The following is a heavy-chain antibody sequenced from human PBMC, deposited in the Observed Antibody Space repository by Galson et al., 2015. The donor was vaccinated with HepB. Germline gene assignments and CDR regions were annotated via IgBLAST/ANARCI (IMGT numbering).Heavy chain of an antibody. J-gene: IGHJ4*02. CDR3: VRGSGWFDF. CDR2: INQDGSEK. D-gene: IGHD6-19*01. Sequence: SCKASGYTFTTFGINWVRQAPGEGLEWVANINQDGSEKYYVDSVKGRFTISRDNAKTSLYLQMNSLRVDDTAVYYCVRGSGWFDFWGQGTLVTVSS. CDR1: GYTFTTFG. V-gene: IGHV3-7*01.